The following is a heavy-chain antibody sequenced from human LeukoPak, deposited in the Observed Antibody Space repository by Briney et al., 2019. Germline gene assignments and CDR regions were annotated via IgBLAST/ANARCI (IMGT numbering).Heavy chain of an antibody. J-gene: IGHJ6*03. CDR1: GFTFSDYY. CDR3: VDYAGSSFSGYYMDV. V-gene: IGHV3-11*04. CDR2: ISNSGNSI. D-gene: IGHD3-10*01. Sequence: PGGSLRLSCAASGFTFSDYYMSWIRQAPGKGLEWVSYISNSGNSIYYADSVKGRFTISRDNAKNSLFLQMNSLRVEDTAVYYCVDYAGSSFSGYYMDVWGKGTTVTVSS.